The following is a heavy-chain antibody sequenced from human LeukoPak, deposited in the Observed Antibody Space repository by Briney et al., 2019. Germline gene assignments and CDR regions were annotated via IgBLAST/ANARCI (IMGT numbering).Heavy chain of an antibody. CDR3: ATRRGFDWYSY. V-gene: IGHV1-8*01. J-gene: IGHJ4*02. CDR2: KNPNSGNT. D-gene: IGHD3-9*01. Sequence: ASVKVSCKASGYTFTSYDINWVRQATGQGLEWMGWKNPNSGNTGYAQKFQGRVTMTRNTSISTAYMELSSLRSEDTAVYYCATRRGFDWYSYWGQGTLVTVSS. CDR1: GYTFTSYD.